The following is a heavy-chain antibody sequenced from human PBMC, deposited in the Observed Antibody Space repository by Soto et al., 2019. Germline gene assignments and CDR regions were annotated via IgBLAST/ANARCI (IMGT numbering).Heavy chain of an antibody. CDR2: IYPSGRA. Sequence: QVQLQESGPGLVTASETLTLTCTISGGSINNYYWTWVRQPPGKGLEWIGRIYPSGRAHYNPSLQRRVLLSVDVSKNQFSLRVNSVTATDTAIYFCARDYDVNTALNYWYFDLWGRGTLVTVSS. V-gene: IGHV4-4*07. CDR3: ARDYDVNTALNYWYFDL. D-gene: IGHD5-18*01. CDR1: GGSINNYY. J-gene: IGHJ2*01.